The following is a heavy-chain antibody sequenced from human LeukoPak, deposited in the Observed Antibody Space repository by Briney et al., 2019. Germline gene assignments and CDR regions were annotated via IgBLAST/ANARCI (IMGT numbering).Heavy chain of an antibody. V-gene: IGHV3-21*01. Sequence: GGSLRLSCAASGFTFSSYSMNWVRQAPGKGLEWVSSISSSSSYIYYADSVKGRFTISRDNAKNSLYLQMNSLRAEDTAVYYCARGRVPAAINNWFDPWGQGTLVTVSS. D-gene: IGHD2-2*01. CDR1: GFTFSSYS. CDR3: ARGRVPAAINNWFDP. J-gene: IGHJ5*02. CDR2: ISSSSSYI.